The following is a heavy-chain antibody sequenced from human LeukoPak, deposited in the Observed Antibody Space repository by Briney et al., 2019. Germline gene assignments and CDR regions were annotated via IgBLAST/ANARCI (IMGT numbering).Heavy chain of an antibody. CDR3: VKGRRGSSYVHYFDS. V-gene: IGHV3-30*18. CDR1: GLIFETYG. D-gene: IGHD5-18*01. CDR2: ISKNGSNT. J-gene: IGHJ4*02. Sequence: GGSLRLSCEVSGLIFETYGMHWVRRAPGKGLEWVGVISKNGSNTYYGDSVKGRFTISRDNSNNTLSLQMNGLTTEDTGVYFCVKGRRGSSYVHYFDSWGQGTLVTVSS.